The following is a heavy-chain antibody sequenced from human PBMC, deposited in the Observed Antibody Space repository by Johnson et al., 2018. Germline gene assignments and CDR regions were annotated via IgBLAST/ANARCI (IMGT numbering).Heavy chain of an antibody. Sequence: QVQLVQSGAEVKKPGASVKVSCKASGYIFSSYAMHWVRQAPGQRLEWMGWINAGNGNTKYSQKFQGRVTITRDTSASTVYIDLSSLISEDTAVYYCARDSGLLRGADLDVWGKGTTVTVSS. D-gene: IGHD3-10*01. V-gene: IGHV1-3*01. CDR1: GYIFSSYA. J-gene: IGHJ6*04. CDR2: INAGNGNT. CDR3: ARDSGLLRGADLDV.